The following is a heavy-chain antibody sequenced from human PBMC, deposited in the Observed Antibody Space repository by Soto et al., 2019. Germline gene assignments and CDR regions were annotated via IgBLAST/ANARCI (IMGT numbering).Heavy chain of an antibody. CDR2: ISGSGGST. D-gene: IGHD3-3*01. Sequence: EGSLRLSLAASGFTLSSYARSWFRQAPGKGLEWGSAISGSGGSTYYAESVKGRFTISRDNSKNTLYLQMNSLRAEDTAVYYCGKDFGVVRFAYWGRGSLDNVSS. J-gene: IGHJ4*02. V-gene: IGHV3-23*01. CDR1: GFTLSSYA. CDR3: GKDFGVVRFAY.